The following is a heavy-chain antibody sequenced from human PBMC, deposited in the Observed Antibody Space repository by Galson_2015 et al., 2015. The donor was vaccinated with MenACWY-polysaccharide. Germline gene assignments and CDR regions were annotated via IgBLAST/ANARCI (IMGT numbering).Heavy chain of an antibody. CDR1: GFTSSSFA. J-gene: IGHJ6*02. Sequence: SLRLSCAASGFTSSSFAMSWVRQAPGKGLEWVSGISANGGSTVYVDSVKGRFTISRDNALYLQMNSLRAEDTAVYFCARGHYGMDVWGQGTTVTVSS. CDR3: ARGHYGMDV. CDR2: ISANGGST. V-gene: IGHV3-23*01.